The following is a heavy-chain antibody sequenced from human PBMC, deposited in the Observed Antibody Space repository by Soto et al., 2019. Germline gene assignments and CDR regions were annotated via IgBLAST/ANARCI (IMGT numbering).Heavy chain of an antibody. J-gene: IGHJ6*02. V-gene: IGHV1-18*01. Sequence: GASVKVSCKASGYTFTSYGISWVRQAPGQGLEWMGWISAYNGNTKYAQMLQGRVTMTTDTSTSIAYMELRSLRSDDTAMYYCARDQYFLPTSHFYGMDFWGQGTTVIVSS. CDR2: ISAYNGNT. CDR3: ARDQYFLPTSHFYGMDF. D-gene: IGHD3-9*01. CDR1: GYTFTSYG.